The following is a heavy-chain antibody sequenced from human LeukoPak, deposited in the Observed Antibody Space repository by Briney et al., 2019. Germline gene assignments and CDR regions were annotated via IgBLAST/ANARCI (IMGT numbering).Heavy chain of an antibody. Sequence: GGSLRLSCAASGFTLSSYAMSWVRQAPGKGLEWVSAISGSGGSTYYADSVKGRFTISRDNSKNTLYLQMNSLRAEDTAVYYCATSTLRYYFDYWGQGTLVTVSS. J-gene: IGHJ4*02. CDR2: ISGSGGST. V-gene: IGHV3-23*01. D-gene: IGHD2-2*01. CDR3: ATSTLRYYFDY. CDR1: GFTLSSYA.